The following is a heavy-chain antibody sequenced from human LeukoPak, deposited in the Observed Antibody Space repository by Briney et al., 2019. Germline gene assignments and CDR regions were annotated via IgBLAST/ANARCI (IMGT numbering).Heavy chain of an antibody. D-gene: IGHD6-13*01. J-gene: IGHJ4*02. CDR2: IYYSGST. Sequence: SETLSLTCTVSGDSISSYYWNWIRQPPGKGLEWIGYIYYSGSTNYNPSLKSRATISVDTSKNQFSLKLSSVTAADTAVYYCARVDSSNWYEYRGYFDYWGQGTLVTVSS. V-gene: IGHV4-59*01. CDR1: GDSISSYY. CDR3: ARVDSSNWYEYRGYFDY.